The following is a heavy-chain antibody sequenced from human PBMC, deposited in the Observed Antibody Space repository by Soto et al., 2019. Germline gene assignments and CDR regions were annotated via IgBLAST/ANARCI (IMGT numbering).Heavy chain of an antibody. D-gene: IGHD3-10*01. Sequence: SETLSLTGAVYGGSFSGYYWSWIRQPPGNGLEWIGEINHSGSTNYNPSLKSRVTISVDTSKNQFSLKLSSVTAADTAVYYCARNRITMVRGVISEYFYYYYYGMDVWGQGTTVTVSS. CDR1: GGSFSGYY. V-gene: IGHV4-34*01. CDR3: ARNRITMVRGVISEYFYYYYYGMDV. CDR2: INHSGST. J-gene: IGHJ6*02.